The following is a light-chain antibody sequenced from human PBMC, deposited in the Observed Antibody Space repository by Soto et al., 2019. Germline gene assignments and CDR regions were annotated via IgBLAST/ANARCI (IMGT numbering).Light chain of an antibody. CDR1: QSVSSNY. V-gene: IGKV3-20*01. J-gene: IGKJ1*01. CDR3: QQYVTSPEWM. CDR2: ATS. Sequence: EVVWTQSPGTLSLSPGERATLSCRASQSVSSNYLAWYQQKPCQAPRLLIYATSTRATGIPDRFSGSGSGTDFTLTISRLEPEDSAVYYCQQYVTSPEWMFGQGTKLDIK.